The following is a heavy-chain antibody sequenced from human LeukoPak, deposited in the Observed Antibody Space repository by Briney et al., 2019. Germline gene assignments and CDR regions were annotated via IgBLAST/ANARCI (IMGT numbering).Heavy chain of an antibody. D-gene: IGHD3-22*01. Sequence: GGSLRLSYTASGFSFSNHYMSWVRQAPGKGLEWVSAISGSGGSTYYADSVKGRFTISRDNSKNTLYLQMNSLRAEDTAVYYCAKDLDYYDSSGEYDYWGQGTLVTVSS. J-gene: IGHJ4*02. CDR1: GFSFSNHY. CDR2: ISGSGGST. CDR3: AKDLDYYDSSGEYDY. V-gene: IGHV3-23*01.